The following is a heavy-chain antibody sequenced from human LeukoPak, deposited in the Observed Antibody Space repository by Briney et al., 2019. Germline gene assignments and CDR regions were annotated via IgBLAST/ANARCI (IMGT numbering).Heavy chain of an antibody. D-gene: IGHD6-13*01. J-gene: IGHJ4*02. CDR1: GFTFSGSA. V-gene: IGHV3-73*01. CDR3: TSRQIAVAGDFDY. CDR2: IRSKANSYAT. Sequence: GGSLKLSCAASGFTFSGSAMHWVRQASGKGLEWVGRIRSKANSYATAYAASVKGRFTISRDESKNTEYVQMNSLKTEDTAVYYCTSRQIAVAGDFDYWGQGTLVTVSS.